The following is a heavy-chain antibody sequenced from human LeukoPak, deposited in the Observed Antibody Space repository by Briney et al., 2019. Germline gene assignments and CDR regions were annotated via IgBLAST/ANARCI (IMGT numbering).Heavy chain of an antibody. J-gene: IGHJ1*01. D-gene: IGHD6-19*01. CDR1: GFTFSDYW. CDR3: AKDHFLTAVVRYAEYFQY. V-gene: IGHV3-23*01. Sequence: GGSLRLSCAASGFTFSDYWMSWVRQAPGKGLEWVAGVSGSGRFTYYADSVKGRFTISRDNFNNTLYLQMNSLRAEDTAVYYCAKDHFLTAVVRYAEYFQYWGQGTLVTVSS. CDR2: VSGSGRFT.